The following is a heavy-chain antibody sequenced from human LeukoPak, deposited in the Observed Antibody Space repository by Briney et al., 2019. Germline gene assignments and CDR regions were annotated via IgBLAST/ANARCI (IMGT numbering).Heavy chain of an antibody. D-gene: IGHD1-26*01. CDR3: ARDAGSYDFDY. CDR2: INPSGGST. V-gene: IGHV1-46*01. CDR1: GYTFTSYY. Sequence: GASVKVSCKASGYTFTSYYMRWVRQAPGQGLEWMGIINPSGGSTSYAQKFQGRVTMTRDMSTSTVYMELSSLRSEDTAVYYCARDAGSYDFDYWGQGTLVTVSS. J-gene: IGHJ4*02.